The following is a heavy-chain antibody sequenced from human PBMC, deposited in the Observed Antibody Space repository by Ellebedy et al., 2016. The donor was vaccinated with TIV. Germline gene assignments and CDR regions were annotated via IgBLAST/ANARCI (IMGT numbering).Heavy chain of an antibody. CDR1: GDSISSTYY. CDR3: ATSITDLAPFDY. D-gene: IGHD5-12*01. V-gene: IGHV4-59*01. J-gene: IGHJ4*02. Sequence: GSLRLXCSVSGDSISSTYYWNWIRQPPGKGLEWIGYFHYSGSTNYNPSLKSRLTISLGTSKNHFSLKLSSVTAADTAVYYCATSITDLAPFDYWGQGTLVTVSS. CDR2: FHYSGST.